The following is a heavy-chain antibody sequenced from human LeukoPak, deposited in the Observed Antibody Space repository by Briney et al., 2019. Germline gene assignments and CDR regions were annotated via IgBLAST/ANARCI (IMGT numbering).Heavy chain of an antibody. V-gene: IGHV1-18*01. D-gene: IGHD2-21*02. CDR2: ISADNGNT. Sequence: ASVKVSCKASGYTFTSYGISWVRQAPGQGREWMGWISADNGNTNYAQKLQGRVTMTTDTSTSTAYMELRRLRSDDPAVYYCARGGGWAYCGGDCYDYYFDYWGQGTLVTVSS. CDR3: ARGGGWAYCGGDCYDYYFDY. CDR1: GYTFTSYG. J-gene: IGHJ4*02.